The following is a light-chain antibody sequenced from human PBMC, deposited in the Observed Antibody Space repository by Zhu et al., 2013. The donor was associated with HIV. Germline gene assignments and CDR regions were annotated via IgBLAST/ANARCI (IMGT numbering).Light chain of an antibody. CDR3: QQYNNYWT. Sequence: DIQMTQSPSTLSASVGDRVIITCRASQSISSWLAWYQQKPGKAPNLLIYDVSRLQSGVPSRFTGSGSGTLFTLSISSLQPDDFATYYCQQYNNYWTFG. CDR2: DVS. V-gene: IGKV1-5*01. CDR1: QSISSW. J-gene: IGKJ5*01.